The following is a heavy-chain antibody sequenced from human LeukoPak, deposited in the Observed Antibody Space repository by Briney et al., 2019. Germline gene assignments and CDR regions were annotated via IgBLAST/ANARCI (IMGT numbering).Heavy chain of an antibody. CDR3: ARVGYCSSTTCPPSGYYYGMDV. CDR1: GDSVSSDNAA. J-gene: IGHJ6*02. CDR2: TYYRSKWSKWYD. D-gene: IGHD2-2*01. Sequence: SQTLSLTCVISGDSVSSDNAAWNWIRQSPSRGLEWLGRTYYRSKWSKWYDDYAVSVRSRITITPDTSKNQFSLQLNSVTPEDTAVYYCARVGYCSSTTCPPSGYYYGMDVWGQGTTVTVSS. V-gene: IGHV6-1*01.